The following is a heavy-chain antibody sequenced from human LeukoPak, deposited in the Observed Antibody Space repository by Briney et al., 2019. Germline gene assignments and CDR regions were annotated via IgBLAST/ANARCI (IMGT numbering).Heavy chain of an antibody. J-gene: IGHJ4*02. D-gene: IGHD3-22*01. Sequence: SETLSLTCTVSGGSISSYYWSWIRQPPGKGLEWIGYIYYSGSTNYNPSLKSRVTISVDTSKNQFSLKLSSVTAAYTAVYYCASYSYYYDSSGYFDYGGQGTLVTVSS. CDR3: ASYSYYYDSSGYFDY. CDR2: IYYSGST. CDR1: GGSISSYY. V-gene: IGHV4-59*01.